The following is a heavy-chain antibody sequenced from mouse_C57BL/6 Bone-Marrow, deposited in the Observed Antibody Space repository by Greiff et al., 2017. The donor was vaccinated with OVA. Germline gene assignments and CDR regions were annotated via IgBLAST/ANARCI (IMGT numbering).Heavy chain of an antibody. D-gene: IGHD2-1*01. J-gene: IGHJ4*01. Sequence: VQLKESGAELVKPGASVKLSCTASGFNIKDYYMHWVKQRTEQGLEWIGRIDPEDGETKYAPKFQGKATITADTSSNTAYLQLSSLTSEDTAVYYWARDYYCNPYAMDYWGQGTSVTVSS. CDR3: ARDYYCNPYAMDY. CDR2: IDPEDGET. CDR1: GFNIKDYY. V-gene: IGHV14-2*01.